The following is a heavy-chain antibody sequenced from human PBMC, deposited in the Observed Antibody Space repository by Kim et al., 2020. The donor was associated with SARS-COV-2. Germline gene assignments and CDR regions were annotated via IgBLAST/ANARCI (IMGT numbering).Heavy chain of an antibody. V-gene: IGHV3-33*06. CDR2: IWYDGSNK. CDR1: GFTFSSYA. J-gene: IGHJ4*02. D-gene: IGHD5-12*01. Sequence: GGSLRLSCAASGFTFSSYAMHWVRQAPGKGLEWVAVIWYDGSNKYYADSVKGRFTISRDNSKNTLYLQMNSLRAEDTAVYYCAKDSGFEWLRTFYFDYWGQGTLVTVSS. CDR3: AKDSGFEWLRTFYFDY.